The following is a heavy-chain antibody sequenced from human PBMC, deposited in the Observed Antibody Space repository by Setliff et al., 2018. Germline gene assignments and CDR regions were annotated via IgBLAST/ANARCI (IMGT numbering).Heavy chain of an antibody. D-gene: IGHD2-21*01. V-gene: IGHV3-30-3*01. CDR2: VSYDGNNN. CDR1: GFTSSTYA. CDR3: ARAPNIFAGNFDF. Sequence: GGSLRLSCAASGFTSSTYAMSWVRQTPGKGLEWLAVVSYDGNNNYYGDSVKGRFTISRDNSKNTVFLQLNSLRDDDTAVYYCARAPNIFAGNFDFWGQGALVPVSS. J-gene: IGHJ4*02.